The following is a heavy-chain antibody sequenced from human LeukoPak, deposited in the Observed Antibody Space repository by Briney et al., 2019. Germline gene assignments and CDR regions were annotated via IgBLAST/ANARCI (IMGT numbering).Heavy chain of an antibody. D-gene: IGHD5-24*01. Sequence: ASVKVSCKASGYTFTSYYMHWVRQAPGQGLEGMGVINPSGGSTSYAQKFQGRVTMTRDMSTSTVYMELSSLRSEDTAAHYCARCLVEMATIEFCDAFDIWGQGTMVTVSS. V-gene: IGHV1-46*01. CDR1: GYTFTSYY. J-gene: IGHJ3*02. CDR3: ARCLVEMATIEFCDAFDI. CDR2: INPSGGST.